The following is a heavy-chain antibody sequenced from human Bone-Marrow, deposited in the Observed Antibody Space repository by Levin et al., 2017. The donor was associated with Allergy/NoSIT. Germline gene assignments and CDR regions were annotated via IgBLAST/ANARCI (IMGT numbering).Heavy chain of an antibody. V-gene: IGHV1-8*01. D-gene: IGHD2-15*01. CDR2: INPNSGNT. Sequence: GGSLRLSCKTSGYTFTSYNVYWVRQAPGQGLEYMGYINPNSGNTGYAQKFQGRVTMTRNSSITTAYMKLSGLRFEDTAIYYCARGDCYSGSCYGPDWIDPWGQGTQVTVSS. CDR1: GYTFTSYN. CDR3: ARGDCYSGSCYGPDWIDP. J-gene: IGHJ5*02.